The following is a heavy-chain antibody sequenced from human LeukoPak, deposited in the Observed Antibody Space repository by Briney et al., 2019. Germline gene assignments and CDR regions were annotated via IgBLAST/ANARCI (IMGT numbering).Heavy chain of an antibody. V-gene: IGHV4-61*02. CDR2: IYTSGST. CDR1: GGSISTGSYY. D-gene: IGHD1-7*01. CDR3: AREGVPGTTYAFAFMDV. Sequence: SETLSLTCTVSGGSISTGSYYCSWIRQPAGKGLEWIGRIYTSGSTNYNPSLKSRVTISVDTSKNQFSLRLSSVTASDTAVYYCAREGVPGTTYAFAFMDVWGKGTTVTVSS. J-gene: IGHJ6*03.